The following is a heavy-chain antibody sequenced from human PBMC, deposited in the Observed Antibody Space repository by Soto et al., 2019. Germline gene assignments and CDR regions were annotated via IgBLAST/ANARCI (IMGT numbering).Heavy chain of an antibody. CDR3: ARAPVLLWFAELLPGMDV. J-gene: IGHJ6*02. D-gene: IGHD3-10*01. Sequence: SETLSLTCAVYGGSFSGYYWSWIRQPPGKGLEWLGEINHSGSTNYNPSLKSRVTISVDTSKNQFSLKLSSVTAADAAVYYCARAPVLLWFAELLPGMDVWGQGTTVTVSS. CDR1: GGSFSGYY. V-gene: IGHV4-34*01. CDR2: INHSGST.